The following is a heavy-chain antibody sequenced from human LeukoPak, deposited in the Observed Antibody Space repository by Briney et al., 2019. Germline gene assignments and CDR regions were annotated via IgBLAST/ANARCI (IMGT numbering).Heavy chain of an antibody. CDR3: AKDQFSSIVVVTADV. Sequence: PGGSLRLSCAVSGFTFVNYAMSWVRQAPGKGLEWVSGISGSGGSTYYADPVKGRFTISRDNSKNTLYLQMDSLRGEDTAVYYCAKDQFSSIVVVTADVWGKGTTVTVSS. J-gene: IGHJ6*04. V-gene: IGHV3-23*01. CDR2: ISGSGGST. CDR1: GFTFVNYA. D-gene: IGHD2-21*02.